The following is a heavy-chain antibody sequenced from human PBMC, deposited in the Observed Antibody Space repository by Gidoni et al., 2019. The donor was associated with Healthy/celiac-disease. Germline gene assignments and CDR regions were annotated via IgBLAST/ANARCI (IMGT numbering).Heavy chain of an antibody. CDR2: ISYDGSNK. V-gene: IGHV3-30-3*01. D-gene: IGHD4-4*01. CDR1: GFTFSSYA. J-gene: IGHJ6*02. CDR3: ARSTVTTPNLYYYYGMDV. Sequence: QVQLVESGGGVVQPGRSLRLSCAASGFTFSSYAMPWVRQAPGKGLGWVAVISYDGSNKYYADSVKGRFTISRDNSKNTLYLQMNSLRAEDTAVYYCARSTVTTPNLYYYYGMDVWGQGTTVTVSS.